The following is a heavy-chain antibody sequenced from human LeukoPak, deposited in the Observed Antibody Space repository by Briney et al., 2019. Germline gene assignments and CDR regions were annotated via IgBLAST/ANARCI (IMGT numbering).Heavy chain of an antibody. CDR2: IYTSGST. Sequence: PSETLSLTCTVSGGSISSGSYYWSWIRQPAGKGLEWIGRIYTSGSTNYNPSLKSRVTISVDTSKNQFSLKLSSVTAADTAVYYCARGRDRITIFGVVIPSYNWFDPWGQGTLVTVSS. CDR1: GGSISSGSYY. CDR3: ARGRDRITIFGVVIPSYNWFDP. J-gene: IGHJ5*02. V-gene: IGHV4-61*02. D-gene: IGHD3-3*01.